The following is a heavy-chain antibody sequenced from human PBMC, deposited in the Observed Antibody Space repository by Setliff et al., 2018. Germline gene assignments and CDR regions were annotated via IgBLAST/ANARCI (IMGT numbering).Heavy chain of an antibody. D-gene: IGHD2-21*01. J-gene: IGHJ6*03. Sequence: ASVKVSCKASGYTFTSYGFSWVRQAPGQGLEWMGRISVYNGNTNYGQKYQGRVAMTTDTSTNTVYMELRSLRSDDTAVYYCAREGVHTWSSTDYHYYMDVWGRGTTVTVSS. CDR2: ISVYNGNT. V-gene: IGHV1-18*01. CDR1: GYTFTSYG. CDR3: AREGVHTWSSTDYHYYMDV.